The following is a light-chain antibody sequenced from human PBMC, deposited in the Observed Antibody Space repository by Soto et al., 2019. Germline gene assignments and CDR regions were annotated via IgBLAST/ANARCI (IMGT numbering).Light chain of an antibody. CDR1: QSISSW. V-gene: IGKV1-5*03. CDR2: KAS. J-gene: IGKJ4*01. CDR3: QQYETYPLT. Sequence: DIPLTQSPSTLSASVGDRVTITCRASQSISSWLAWYQQKPGKAPKLLVYKASSLESGVPSRFSGSGSATAFTLTITTLQPDDFATYYCQQYETYPLTFGGGTKVEI.